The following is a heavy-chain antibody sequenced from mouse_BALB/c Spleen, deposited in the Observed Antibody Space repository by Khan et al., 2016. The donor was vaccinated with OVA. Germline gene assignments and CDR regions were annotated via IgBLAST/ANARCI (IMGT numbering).Heavy chain of an antibody. J-gene: IGHJ2*01. CDR2: INPNIGYT. CDR3: TSSRYGMYGY. V-gene: IGHV1-18*01. Sequence: VRLQQDGPELVKPGASVKIPCKASGYTFTDYNIDWVKQSHGKSLEWIGDINPNIGYTVYNQKFKGKATLTVDKSSSTAYMELRSLTSEDTAVXYCTSSRYGMYGYWGQGTALTVSS. D-gene: IGHD2-10*02. CDR1: GYTFTDYN.